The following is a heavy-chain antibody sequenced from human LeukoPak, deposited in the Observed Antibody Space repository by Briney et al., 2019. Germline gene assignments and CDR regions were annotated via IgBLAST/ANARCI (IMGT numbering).Heavy chain of an antibody. CDR3: AELGITMIGGV. CDR1: GFTFDDYA. D-gene: IGHD3-10*02. Sequence: GGSLRLSCAVSGFTFDDYAMHWVRQVPGKGLEWVSGINWNSDSIGYADSVKGRFTTSRDNAKNSLYLQMNGLRAEDTAVYYCAELGITMIGGVWGKGTTVTISS. V-gene: IGHV3-9*01. J-gene: IGHJ6*04. CDR2: INWNSDSI.